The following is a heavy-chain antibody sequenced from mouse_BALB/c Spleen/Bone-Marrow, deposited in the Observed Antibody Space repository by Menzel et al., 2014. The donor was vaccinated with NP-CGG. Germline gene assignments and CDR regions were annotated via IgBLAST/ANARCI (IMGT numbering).Heavy chain of an antibody. D-gene: IGHD5-1-1*01. CDR1: GFNIKDTY. Sequence: EVQLQQSGAELVKPEASVKLSCTASGFNIKDTYMHWVKQRPEQGLEWIGKIDPANGNTKFAPKFQGKATITADTSSNTAYLHLSSLTSEDTAVYYCARGIPYYPMDFWGQGTSVTVSS. J-gene: IGHJ4*01. V-gene: IGHV14-3*02. CDR3: ARGIPYYPMDF. CDR2: IDPANGNT.